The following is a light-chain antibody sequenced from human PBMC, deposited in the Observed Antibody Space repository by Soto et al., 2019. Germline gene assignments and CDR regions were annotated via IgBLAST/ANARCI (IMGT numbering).Light chain of an antibody. J-gene: IGLJ1*01. V-gene: IGLV2-14*01. CDR1: SGDIGSYNR. Sequence: QSVLTQPASVSVSPGQSITISCTGTSGDIGSYNRVSWYQQRPGKAPKLIIYEVTDRPSGVSNRFSGSKSGNTASLTISGLQAEDEAEYYCSSYTNINTRACVFGTGTKVTVL. CDR3: SSYTNINTRACV. CDR2: EVT.